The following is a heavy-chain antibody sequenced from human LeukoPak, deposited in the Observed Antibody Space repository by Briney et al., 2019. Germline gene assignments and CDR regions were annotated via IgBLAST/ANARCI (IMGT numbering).Heavy chain of an antibody. CDR2: IKQDGSER. J-gene: IGHJ4*02. CDR3: ARGSMHIYHLYTDY. CDR1: GFTFSNYW. D-gene: IGHD3-16*02. Sequence: PGGSLRLSCAASGFTFSNYWVSWFRQAPGQGLEWVASIKQDGSERYYVDSVKGRFTISRDNAKNSLFLQLSSLRVEDTAVYYCARGSMHIYHLYTDYWGQGTLVTASS. V-gene: IGHV3-7*01.